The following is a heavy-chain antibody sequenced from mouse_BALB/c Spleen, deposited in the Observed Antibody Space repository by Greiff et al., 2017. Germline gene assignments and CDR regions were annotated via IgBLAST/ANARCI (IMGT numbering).Heavy chain of an antibody. Sequence: QVQLQQPGAELVKPGASVKMSCKASGYTFTSYWMHWVKQRPGQGLEWFGVIDPSDSYTSYNQKFKGKATLTVDTSSSTAYMQLSSLTSEDSAVYYCTRRKYGTYAMDYWGQGTSVTVSS. CDR3: TRRKYGTYAMDY. CDR2: IDPSDSYT. J-gene: IGHJ4*01. D-gene: IGHD2-10*02. CDR1: GYTFTSYW. V-gene: IGHV1S127*01.